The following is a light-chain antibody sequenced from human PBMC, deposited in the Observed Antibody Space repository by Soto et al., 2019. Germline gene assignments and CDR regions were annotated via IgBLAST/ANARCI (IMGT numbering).Light chain of an antibody. Sequence: SYELTQPPSVSVSPEQTARMTCWGNNIGSKSVHWYQQKPGQAPVLVVYDDSDRPSGIPERFSGSNSVNTATLTISRVEAVYEADDYCQVWDSSSDHPVFCGGTKVTVL. V-gene: IGLV3-21*02. CDR2: DDS. CDR3: QVWDSSSDHPV. J-gene: IGLJ2*01. CDR1: NIGSKS.